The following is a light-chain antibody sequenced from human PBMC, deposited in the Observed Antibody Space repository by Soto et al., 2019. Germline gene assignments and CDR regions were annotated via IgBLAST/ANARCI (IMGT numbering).Light chain of an antibody. CDR3: MQALETQLT. J-gene: IGKJ4*01. V-gene: IGKV2-28*01. CDR1: QSLLHSNGYNY. Sequence: DIVMTQSPLFLPVTPGEPASISCRSSQSLLHSNGYNYLDWYLQKPGQSPQLLIYLGSNRASGVPDRFSGSGSGTDFTLKISRVEAEDVGVYYCMQALETQLTFGGGTKVDIK. CDR2: LGS.